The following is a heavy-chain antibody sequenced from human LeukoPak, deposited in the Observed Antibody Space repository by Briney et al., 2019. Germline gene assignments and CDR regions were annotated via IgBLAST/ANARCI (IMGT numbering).Heavy chain of an antibody. D-gene: IGHD2-21*01. CDR3: AKGAMTLAYCGGDCYQSWYFDL. Sequence: GGSLRLSCAASGFTFSSYAMSWVRQAPGKGLEWVSAISGSGGSTYYADSVKGRFTISRDNSKNTPYLQMNSLRAEDTAVYYCAKGAMTLAYCGGDCYQSWYFDLWGRGTLVTVSS. V-gene: IGHV3-23*01. J-gene: IGHJ2*01. CDR2: ISGSGGST. CDR1: GFTFSSYA.